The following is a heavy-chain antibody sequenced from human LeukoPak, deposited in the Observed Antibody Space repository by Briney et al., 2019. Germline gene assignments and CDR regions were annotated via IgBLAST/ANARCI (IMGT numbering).Heavy chain of an antibody. D-gene: IGHD1-26*01. V-gene: IGHV4-4*07. Sequence: SETLSLTCTVSGGSISSYYWSWIRQPAGKGLEWIGRIYTSGSTNYNPSLKSRVTMSVDTSKNQFSLKLSSVTAADTAVYYCARAGGKWELNANWFDPWGQGTLVTVSS. CDR3: ARAGGKWELNANWFDP. J-gene: IGHJ5*02. CDR2: IYTSGST. CDR1: GGSISSYY.